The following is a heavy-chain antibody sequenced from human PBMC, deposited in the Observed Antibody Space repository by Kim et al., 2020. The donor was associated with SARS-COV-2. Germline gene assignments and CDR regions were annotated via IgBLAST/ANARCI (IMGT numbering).Heavy chain of an antibody. J-gene: IGHJ5*02. V-gene: IGHV3-30*04. Sequence: GGSLRLSCATSGFTFSSYSMHWVRQAPGKGLEWVAVISYDVSIEYYADSVKGRFTISRDNSKNTLYLQMDSLSADDTAVYYCARGGSSGWGPWGQGTLVTVSA. D-gene: IGHD6-19*01. CDR2: ISYDVSIE. CDR3: ARGGSSGWGP. CDR1: GFTFSSYS.